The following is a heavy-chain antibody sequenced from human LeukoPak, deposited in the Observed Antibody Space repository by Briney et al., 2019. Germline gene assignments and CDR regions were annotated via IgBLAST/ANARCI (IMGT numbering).Heavy chain of an antibody. CDR2: ISASGAVP. CDR1: GFRFDSFY. D-gene: IGHD3-22*01. CDR3: ARSLIVASEDY. Sequence: GGSLRLSCAASGFRFDSFYMGWIRQVPGKGLDYIALISASGAVPYYAESVEGRFTISRDDAKNSVSLQMNSLSADDTAIYYCARSLIVASEDYWGQGTQVIVSS. J-gene: IGHJ4*02. V-gene: IGHV3-11*04.